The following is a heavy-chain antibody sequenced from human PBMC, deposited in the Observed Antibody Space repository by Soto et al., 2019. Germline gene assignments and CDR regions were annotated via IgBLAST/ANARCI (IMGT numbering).Heavy chain of an antibody. CDR1: GYTFTSYG. V-gene: IGHV1-18*01. D-gene: IGHD2-15*01. CDR2: LSAYNGNT. J-gene: IGHJ4*02. Sequence: QVQLVQSGAEVKKPGASVKVSCKASGYTFTSYGISWVRYAPGQGLEWMGWLSAYNGNTNYAQKLQGRATMTTDTSTSTAYMELRSLRSDDTALYSCARSGCSGGSCYSYYFDYWGQGTLVTVSA. CDR3: ARSGCSGGSCYSYYFDY.